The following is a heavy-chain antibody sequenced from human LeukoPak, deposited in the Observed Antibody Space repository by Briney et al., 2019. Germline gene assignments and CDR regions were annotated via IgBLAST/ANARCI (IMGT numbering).Heavy chain of an antibody. CDR2: INPNSGGT. J-gene: IGHJ4*02. CDR3: ARDLRSYRYVDY. CDR1: GYTFTGYY. V-gene: IGHV1-2*02. D-gene: IGHD3-16*02. Sequence: AASVKVPCKASGYTFTGYYMHWVRQAPGQGLEWMGWINPNSGGTNYAQKFQGRVTMTRDTSISTAYMELSRLRSDDTAVYYCARDLRSYRYVDYWGQGTLVTVSS.